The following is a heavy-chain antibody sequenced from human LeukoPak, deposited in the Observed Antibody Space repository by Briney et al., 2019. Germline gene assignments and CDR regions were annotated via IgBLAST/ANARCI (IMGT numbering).Heavy chain of an antibody. CDR2: ISSSSSTI. J-gene: IGHJ4*02. V-gene: IGHV3-48*01. Sequence: GGSLRLSCAASGFTFSSYSMNWVRQAPGKGLEWVSYISSSSSTIYYADSVKGRFTISRDNSKNTLYLQMNSLRAEDTAVYYCARDVYYDILTGCHTRFDYWGQGTLVTVSS. CDR1: GFTFSSYS. D-gene: IGHD3-9*01. CDR3: ARDVYYDILTGCHTRFDY.